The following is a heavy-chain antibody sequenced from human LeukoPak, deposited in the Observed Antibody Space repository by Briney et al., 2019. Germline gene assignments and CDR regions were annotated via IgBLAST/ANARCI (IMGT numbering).Heavy chain of an antibody. V-gene: IGHV4-39*01. D-gene: IGHD3-22*01. CDR1: GGSISSSSYY. CDR2: IYYSGST. CDR3: ASIGGYYWYYFDD. Sequence: SETLTLTCTVPGGSISSSSYYWGWIRQPPGKGLEWIGSIYYSGSTYYNPSLKSRVTISVDTSKNQFSLKLSSVTAADTAVYYCASIGGYYWYYFDDWGKGTLVTVSS. J-gene: IGHJ4*02.